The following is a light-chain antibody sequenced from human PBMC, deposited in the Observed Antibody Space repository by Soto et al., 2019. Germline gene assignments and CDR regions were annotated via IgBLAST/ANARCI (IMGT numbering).Light chain of an antibody. V-gene: IGKV3-15*01. CDR3: QQYNDWPSMYT. J-gene: IGKJ2*01. CDR1: QSFDSN. CDR2: GAS. Sequence: EIVMTQSPATLSVSPGERATLSCRASQSFDSNLAWYQQKPGQAPRLLIFGASTRASGVPARFSGSGSGTEFTLTISSLQSEDSAVYYCQQYNDWPSMYTFGQGTKLE.